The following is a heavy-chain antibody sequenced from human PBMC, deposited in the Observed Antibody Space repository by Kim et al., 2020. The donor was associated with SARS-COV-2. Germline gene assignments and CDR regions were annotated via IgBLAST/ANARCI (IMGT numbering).Heavy chain of an antibody. CDR2: INPNSGGT. CDR1: GYTFTGYY. D-gene: IGHD6-13*01. J-gene: IGHJ5*02. CDR3: AREGRAALWYFGSRWSHGGNWVDP. Sequence: ASVKVSCKASGYTFTGYYMHWVRQAPGQGLEGMGWINPNSGGTNYAQKFQGRVTMTRDTSISTAYMELSRLRSDDTAGYYFAREGRAALWYFGSRWSHGGNWVDPWGQGPLVTVSS. V-gene: IGHV1-2*02.